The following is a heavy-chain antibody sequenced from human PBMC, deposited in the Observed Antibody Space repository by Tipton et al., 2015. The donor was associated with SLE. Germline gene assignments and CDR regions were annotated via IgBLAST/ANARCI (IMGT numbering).Heavy chain of an antibody. J-gene: IGHJ6*03. V-gene: IGHV4-4*08. CDR3: AREGLVWSDSYSYVGYFYYYMDV. Sequence: TLSLTCTVSGDSISSFYWSWIRQPPGKGLGWIGYMFISGSTNYNPSLKSRVTISVDTSKNQFSLKLSSVTAADTALYFCAREGLVWSDSYSYVGYFYYYMDVWGKGTTVTVSS. CDR1: GDSISSFY. CDR2: MFISGST. D-gene: IGHD3-3*01.